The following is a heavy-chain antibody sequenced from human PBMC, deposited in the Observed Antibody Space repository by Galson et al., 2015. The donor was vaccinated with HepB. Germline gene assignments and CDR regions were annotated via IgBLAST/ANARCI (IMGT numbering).Heavy chain of an antibody. CDR2: ISYDGSNK. CDR3: AREPIAAAERGDYYGMDV. J-gene: IGHJ6*02. D-gene: IGHD6-13*01. Sequence: SLRLSCAASGFTFSRYAMHWVRQAPGMGLEWVAVISYDGSNKYYADSVKGRFTISRDNSKNTLYLQMNSLRAEDTAVYYCAREPIAAAERGDYYGMDVWGQGTTVTVSS. CDR1: GFTFSRYA. V-gene: IGHV3-30-3*01.